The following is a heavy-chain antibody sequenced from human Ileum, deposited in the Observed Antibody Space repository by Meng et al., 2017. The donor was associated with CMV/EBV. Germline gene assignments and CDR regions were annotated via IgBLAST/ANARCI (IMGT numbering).Heavy chain of an antibody. CDR1: GGSISGSFF. J-gene: IGHJ5*02. CDR3: ARECVGEGDWCHWDYWFDP. Sequence: QVHLQESGPSLVKPSETLSLTCTVPGGSISGSFFWSWVRQSAGKRLEWIGRIDPSGSANYNSSLQGRITVSIDTSNNQFSLTLTSVTAADTAVYYCARECVGEGDWCHWDYWFDPWGQGTLVTVSS. V-gene: IGHV4-4*07. CDR2: IDPSGSA. D-gene: IGHD2-21*01.